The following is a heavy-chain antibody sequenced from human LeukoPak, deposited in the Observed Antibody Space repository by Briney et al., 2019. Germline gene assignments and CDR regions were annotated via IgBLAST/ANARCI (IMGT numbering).Heavy chain of an antibody. V-gene: IGHV4-59*01. J-gene: IGHJ5*02. CDR3: ATLTGYSSESWFDP. CDR2: IYYTGST. CDR1: GGSISSYY. D-gene: IGHD3-9*01. Sequence: SETLSLTCTVSGGSISSYYWSWIRQPPGKGLEWIGYIYYTGSTNYNPSLKSRVTISVDTSKNQFSLKLSSVTAADTAVYYCATLTGYSSESWFDPWGQGILVTVSS.